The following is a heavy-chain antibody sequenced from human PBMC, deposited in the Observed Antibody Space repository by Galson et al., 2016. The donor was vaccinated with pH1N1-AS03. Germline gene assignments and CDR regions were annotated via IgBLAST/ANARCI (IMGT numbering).Heavy chain of an antibody. D-gene: IGHD1-1*01. CDR1: GYSFSSDW. Sequence: QSGAEVKKPGESLRISCKGSGYSFSSDWIAWVRQMPGKGLEWMGIIYPADSDTRYSPSFQGQVTFSVDRTISTAYLQWSSLKASDTAVYFCARQVQTPGYFDYWGQGTLVTVPS. J-gene: IGHJ4*02. CDR3: ARQVQTPGYFDY. V-gene: IGHV5-51*01. CDR2: IYPADSDT.